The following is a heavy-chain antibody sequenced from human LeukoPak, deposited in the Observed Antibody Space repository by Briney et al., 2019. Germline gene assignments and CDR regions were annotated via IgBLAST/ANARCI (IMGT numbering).Heavy chain of an antibody. CDR1: GFTFSTYA. CDR3: AELGITMIGGV. J-gene: IGHJ6*04. CDR2: ISSSGSTI. D-gene: IGHD3-10*02. Sequence: GGSPRLSCAASGFTFSTYAMNWVRQAPGKGLEWVSYISSSGSTIYYADSVKGRFTISRDNAKNSLYLQMNSLRAEDTAVYYCAELGITMIGGVWGKGTTVTISS. V-gene: IGHV3-48*03.